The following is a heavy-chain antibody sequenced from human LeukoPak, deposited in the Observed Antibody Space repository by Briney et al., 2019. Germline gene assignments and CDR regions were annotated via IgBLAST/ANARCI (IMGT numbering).Heavy chain of an antibody. J-gene: IGHJ4*02. CDR3: ARMGIGSGYRYFDY. CDR2: IYTSGST. CDR1: GGSISSYY. Sequence: PSETLSLTCTVSGGSISSYYWSWIRQPAGKGLEWIGRIYTSGSTNYNPSLKSRVTMSVDTSKNQFSLKLSSVTAADTAVFYCARMGIGSGYRYFDYWGQGTLVTVSS. D-gene: IGHD5-12*01. V-gene: IGHV4-4*07.